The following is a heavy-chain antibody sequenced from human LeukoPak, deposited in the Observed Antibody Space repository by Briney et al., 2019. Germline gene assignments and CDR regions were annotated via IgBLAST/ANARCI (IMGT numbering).Heavy chain of an antibody. D-gene: IGHD2-21*01. Sequence: ASVKVSCKASGYTFSSHYYHWVRQAPGQGLEWMGIIIPSAGSTTYAQNFQGRVNMIRDMSTSTVYMELSGLTSVDTAVYYCARSQHMENWFDPWGQGTLVTVSS. V-gene: IGHV1-46*01. CDR1: GYTFSSHY. J-gene: IGHJ5*02. CDR2: IIPSAGST. CDR3: ARSQHMENWFDP.